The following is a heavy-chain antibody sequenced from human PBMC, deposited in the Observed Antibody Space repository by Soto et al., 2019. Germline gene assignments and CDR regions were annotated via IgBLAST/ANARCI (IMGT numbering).Heavy chain of an antibody. CDR2: IIPISETT. V-gene: IGHV1-69*01. J-gene: IGHJ6*01. Sequence: QVQLVQSGAEVKKPGSSVKVSCKASGGTFSSYAISWVRQAPGQGLEWMGGIIPISETTNYAQKFQGRVTITADESKSTAYMELSSLRSEDTAVYYCARSQGSRTSLEIYYYYYYGMDVWGHGTRVTVSP. D-gene: IGHD2-2*01. CDR1: GGTFSSYA. CDR3: ARSQGSRTSLEIYYYYYYGMDV.